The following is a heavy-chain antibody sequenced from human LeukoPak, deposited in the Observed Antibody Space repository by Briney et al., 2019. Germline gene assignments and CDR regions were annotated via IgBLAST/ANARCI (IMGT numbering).Heavy chain of an antibody. CDR1: GGSISSSSYY. J-gene: IGHJ4*02. V-gene: IGHV4-61*05. Sequence: SETLSLTCTVSGGSISSSSYYWGWIRQPPGKGLEWIGYIYYSGSTNYNPSLKSRVTISVDTSKNQFSLKLSSVTAADTAVYYCARRAAAGTLGCFDYWGQGTLVTVSS. CDR2: IYYSGST. D-gene: IGHD6-13*01. CDR3: ARRAAAGTLGCFDY.